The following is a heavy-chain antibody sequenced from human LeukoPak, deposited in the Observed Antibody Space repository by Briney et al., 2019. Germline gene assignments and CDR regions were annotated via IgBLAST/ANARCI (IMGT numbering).Heavy chain of an antibody. CDR2: INPNSGGT. D-gene: IGHD3-22*01. V-gene: IGHV1-2*02. Sequence: ASVKVSCKASGYTFTGNYMHWVRQAPGQGLEWMGWINPNSGGTNYAQKFQGRVTMTRDTSIGTAYTELNRLRSDDTAVYYCARGSYDSSDFEYFHHWGQGTLVTVSS. CDR1: GYTFTGNY. CDR3: ARGSYDSSDFEYFHH. J-gene: IGHJ1*01.